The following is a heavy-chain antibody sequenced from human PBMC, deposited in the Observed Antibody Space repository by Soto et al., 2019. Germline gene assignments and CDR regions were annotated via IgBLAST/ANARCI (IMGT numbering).Heavy chain of an antibody. V-gene: IGHV4-31*03. CDR2: IYYSGNT. CDR3: ARQYRSGWGRFDY. D-gene: IGHD6-19*01. Sequence: QVQLQESGPGLVKPSQTLSLTCTVSGGSISSGGYYWSWIRQHPGKGLEWSASIYYSGNTYYNPSLQSRVTISVDTSKNQFSLTLGSVTAADTAVYSCARQYRSGWGRFDYWGQGTLVTVSS. J-gene: IGHJ4*02. CDR1: GGSISSGGYY.